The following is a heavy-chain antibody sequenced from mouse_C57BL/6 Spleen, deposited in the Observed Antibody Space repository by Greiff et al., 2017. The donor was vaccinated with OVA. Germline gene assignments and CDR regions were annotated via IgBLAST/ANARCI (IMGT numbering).Heavy chain of an antibody. J-gene: IGHJ3*01. CDR2: ISSGGSYT. V-gene: IGHV5-6*01. CDR3: ASHEGLSHFAY. Sequence: EVQGVESGGDLVKPGGSLKLSCAASGFTFSSYGMSWVRQTPDKRLEWVATISSGGSYTYYPDSVKGRFTISRDNAKNTLYLQMSSLKSEDTAMYYGASHEGLSHFAYWGQGTLVTVSA. CDR1: GFTFSSYG. D-gene: IGHD2-4*01.